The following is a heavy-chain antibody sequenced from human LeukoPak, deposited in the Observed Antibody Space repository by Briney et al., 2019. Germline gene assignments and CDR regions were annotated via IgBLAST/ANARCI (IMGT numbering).Heavy chain of an antibody. Sequence: PGGSLRLSCVASGITFSHYEMNWVRQSPGMGLEWLSFIGTTATTVYYADSVKGRFTISRDNAKNSLYLQMNSLRAEDTAVYYCAELGITMIGGVWGKGTTVTISS. V-gene: IGHV3-48*03. CDR3: AELGITMIGGV. J-gene: IGHJ6*04. CDR2: IGTTATTV. D-gene: IGHD3-10*02. CDR1: GITFSHYE.